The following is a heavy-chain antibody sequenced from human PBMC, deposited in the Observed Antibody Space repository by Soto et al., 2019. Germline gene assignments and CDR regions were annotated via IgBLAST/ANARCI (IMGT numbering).Heavy chain of an antibody. Sequence: SETLSLTCTVSGGSISSYYWSWIRQPPGKGLEWIGYIYYSGSTNYNPSLKSRVTISVDTSKNQFSLKLSSVTAADTAVYYCASGIAAAGTLDYWGQGTLDTVSS. CDR1: GGSISSYY. D-gene: IGHD6-13*01. CDR2: IYYSGST. CDR3: ASGIAAAGTLDY. J-gene: IGHJ4*02. V-gene: IGHV4-59*01.